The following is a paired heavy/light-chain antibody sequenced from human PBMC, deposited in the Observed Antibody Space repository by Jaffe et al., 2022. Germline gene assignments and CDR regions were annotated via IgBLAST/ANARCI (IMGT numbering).Heavy chain of an antibody. J-gene: IGHJ4*02. V-gene: IGHV3-64*01. CDR2: ISSNGGST. CDR1: GFTFSSYA. CDR3: ARGLGVRGVIITGLDY. D-gene: IGHD3-10*01. Sequence: EVQLVESGGGLVQPGGSLRLSCAASGFTFSSYAMHWVRQAPGKGLEYVSAISSNGGSTYYANSVKGRFTISRDNSKNTLYLQMGSLRAEDMAVYYCARGLGVRGVIITGLDYWGQGTLVTVSS.
Light chain of an antibody. V-gene: IGKV1-5*03. CDR2: KAS. CDR3: QQYNSYPFT. CDR1: QSISSW. Sequence: DIQMTQSPSTLSASVGDRVTITCRASQSISSWLAWYQQKPGKAPKLLIYKASSLESGVPSRFSGSGSGTEFTLTISSLQPDDFATYYCQQYNSYPFTFGPGTKVDIK. J-gene: IGKJ3*01.